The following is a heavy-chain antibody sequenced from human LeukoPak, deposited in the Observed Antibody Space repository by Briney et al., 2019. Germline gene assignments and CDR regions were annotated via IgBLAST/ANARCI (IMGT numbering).Heavy chain of an antibody. CDR3: ARHRPDSESLHYWYFDL. D-gene: IGHD1-26*01. CDR1: GYSFTSYW. J-gene: IGHJ2*01. Sequence: GESLKISCKGSGYSFTSYWIGWVRQMPGKGLEWIGIIYPGDSDTRYSPSFQGQVTISADKSISTAYLQWSSLKASDTAMYYCARHRPDSESLHYWYFDLWGRGTLVTVSS. V-gene: IGHV5-51*01. CDR2: IYPGDSDT.